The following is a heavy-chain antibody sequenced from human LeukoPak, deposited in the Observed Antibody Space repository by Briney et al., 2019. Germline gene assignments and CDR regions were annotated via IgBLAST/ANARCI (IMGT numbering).Heavy chain of an antibody. CDR1: GFTFSSYA. D-gene: IGHD5-18*01. CDR2: ISGSGGST. V-gene: IGHV3-23*01. CDR3: IADTPDFAPYDFDY. J-gene: IGHJ4*02. Sequence: GGSLRLSCAASGFTFSSYAMSWVRQAPGKGLEWVSGISGSGGSTYYADSVKGRFTISRDNSKNTLYLQMNSLKTEDTAVYYCIADTPDFAPYDFDYWGQGTLVTVSS.